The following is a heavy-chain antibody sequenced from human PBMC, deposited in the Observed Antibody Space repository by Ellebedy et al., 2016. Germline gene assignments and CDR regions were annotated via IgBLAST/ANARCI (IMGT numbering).Heavy chain of an antibody. CDR2: IIPIFGTA. CDR1: GGTFSSYA. CDR3: ARRRSRGRFGELYYFDY. V-gene: IGHV1-69*13. D-gene: IGHD3-10*01. J-gene: IGHJ4*02. Sequence: SVKVSXXASGGTFSSYAISWVRQAPGQGLEWMGGIIPIFGTANYAQKFQGRVTITADESTSTAYMELSSLRSEDTAVYYCARRRSRGRFGELYYFDYWGQGTLVTVSS.